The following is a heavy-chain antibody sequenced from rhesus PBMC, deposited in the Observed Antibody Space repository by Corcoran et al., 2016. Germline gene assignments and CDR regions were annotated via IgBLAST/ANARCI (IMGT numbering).Heavy chain of an antibody. V-gene: IGHV4-147*01. CDR2: IYAGSGST. CDR3: ARYLRSTSGTDV. Sequence: QVQLQESGPGLVKPSETLSLTCAFSGGSISRTYWSWIRQSPGKGLEWIGNIYAGSGSTSYNPSLKSRVTISTDTSNNQFSLKLSSVTAADTAVYYCARYLRSTSGTDVWGPGALVTVSS. J-gene: IGHJ5-1*01. CDR1: GGSISRTY. D-gene: IGHD2-15*01.